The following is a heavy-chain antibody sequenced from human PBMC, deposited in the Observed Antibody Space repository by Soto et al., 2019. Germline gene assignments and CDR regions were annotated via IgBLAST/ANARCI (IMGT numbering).Heavy chain of an antibody. Sequence: ASVKVACKASGYTFTSYAMNWVRQAPGQGLEWMGWINTNTGNPTYAQGFTGRFVFSLDTSVSTAYLQICSLKAEDTAVYYCARAYDFWSGYYTGPPSYYGMDVWGQGTTVTVS. CDR1: GYTFTSYA. CDR2: INTNTGNP. V-gene: IGHV7-4-1*01. CDR3: ARAYDFWSGYYTGPPSYYGMDV. J-gene: IGHJ6*02. D-gene: IGHD3-3*01.